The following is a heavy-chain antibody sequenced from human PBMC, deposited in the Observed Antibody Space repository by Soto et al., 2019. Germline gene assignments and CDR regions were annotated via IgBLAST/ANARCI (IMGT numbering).Heavy chain of an antibody. CDR1: GYSFTDYH. V-gene: IGHV1-2*04. D-gene: IGHD2-8*01. J-gene: IGHJ6*02. CDR2: INPKSGGT. Sequence: ASVKVSCKASGYSFTDYHIHWVRQAPGQGLEWLGRINPKSGGTSTAQKFQGWVTMTRDRSISTVYMELTRLRSDDTAVYFCARGHSTDCSNGVCSFFYNHDMDVWGQGTTVTVSS. CDR3: ARGHSTDCSNGVCSFFYNHDMDV.